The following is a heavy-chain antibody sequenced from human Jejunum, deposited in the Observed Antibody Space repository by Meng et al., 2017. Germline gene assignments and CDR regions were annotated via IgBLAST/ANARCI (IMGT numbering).Heavy chain of an antibody. CDR1: VGSVSSNSAA. J-gene: IGHJ4*02. Sequence: QLQQSGPGLVKPSPTLSLTCAISVGSVSSNSAAWNWIRQSPSRGLEWLGRTYYRSKWSSDYAVSVRSRITINADTSKNQFSLQLNSVTPEDTAVYYCARKAVAVGTFDYWGQGTLVTVSS. D-gene: IGHD6-19*01. V-gene: IGHV6-1*01. CDR2: TYYRSKWSS. CDR3: ARKAVAVGTFDY.